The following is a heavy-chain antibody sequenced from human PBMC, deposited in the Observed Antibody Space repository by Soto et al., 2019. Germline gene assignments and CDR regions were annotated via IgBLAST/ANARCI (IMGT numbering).Heavy chain of an antibody. CDR2: INPSGGST. J-gene: IGHJ6*02. V-gene: IGHV1-46*01. D-gene: IGHD3-3*01. CDR1: GYTFTSYY. CDR3: ARYKWSGYPNPYYYGMDV. Sequence: ASVKVSCKASGYTFTSYYMRWVRQAPGQGLEWMGIINPSGGSTSHAQKFQGRVTMTRDTSTSTVYMELSSLRSEDTAVYYCARYKWSGYPNPYYYGMDVWGQGATVTVSS.